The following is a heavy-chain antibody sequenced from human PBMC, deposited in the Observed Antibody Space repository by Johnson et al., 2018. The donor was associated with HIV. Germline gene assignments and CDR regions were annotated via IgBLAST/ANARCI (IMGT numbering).Heavy chain of an antibody. CDR3: ARSRGFGGPGSPGAFDI. J-gene: IGHJ3*02. V-gene: IGHV3-62*03. D-gene: IGHD3-10*01. CDR1: GFTFSSYG. CDR2: ISTSGDTV. Sequence: VQLVESGGGVVQPGRSLRLSCAASGFTFSSYGMHWVRQAPGNGLEWVSVISTSGDTVLYTDSVKGRFTISRDNAKNSMYLQINSLTAEDTALYYCARSRGFGGPGSPGAFDIWGQGTRVTVSS.